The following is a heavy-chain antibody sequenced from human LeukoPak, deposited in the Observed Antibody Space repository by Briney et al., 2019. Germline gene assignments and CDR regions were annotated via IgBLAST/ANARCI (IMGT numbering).Heavy chain of an antibody. V-gene: IGHV4-34*01. CDR2: IYHSGST. CDR1: GGSFSGYY. Sequence: ASETLSLTCAVYGGSFSGYYWSWIRQPPGKGLEWIGYIYHSGSTYYNPSLKSRVTISVDRSKNQFSLKLSSVTAADTAVYYCAAIFDSSGYYYEAFDIWGQGTMVTVSS. CDR3: AAIFDSSGYYYEAFDI. J-gene: IGHJ3*02. D-gene: IGHD3-22*01.